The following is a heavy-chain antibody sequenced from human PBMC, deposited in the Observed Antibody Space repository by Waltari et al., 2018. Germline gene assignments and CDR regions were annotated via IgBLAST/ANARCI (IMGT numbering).Heavy chain of an antibody. D-gene: IGHD4-17*01. CDR2: INPDGSDK. J-gene: IGHJ5*02. CDR3: VRSVDP. CDR1: GFTFRGFW. Sequence: EVHLVEYGGGLVQPGGSLRLSCAAAGFTFRGFWMAWVRQAPGKGLELVANINPDGSDKYYVDSVKGRFTISRDDAKNSLYLEMNSLRAEDTAVYYCVRSVDPWGQGTLVTVSS. V-gene: IGHV3-7*01.